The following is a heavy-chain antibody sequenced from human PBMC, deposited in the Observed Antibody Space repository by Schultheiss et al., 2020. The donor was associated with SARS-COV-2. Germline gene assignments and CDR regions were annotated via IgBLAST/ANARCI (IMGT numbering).Heavy chain of an antibody. CDR3: ATTSPYYYDSSGYYPDY. CDR1: GGSISSSSYY. CDR2: IYYSGST. J-gene: IGHJ4*02. V-gene: IGHV4-39*01. D-gene: IGHD3-22*01. Sequence: SETLSLTCTVSGGSISSSSYYWGWIRQPPGKGLEWIGSIYYSGSTYYNPSLKSRVTISVDTSKNQFSLKLSSVTAADTAVYYCATTSPYYYDSSGYYPDYWGQGTLVTVSS.